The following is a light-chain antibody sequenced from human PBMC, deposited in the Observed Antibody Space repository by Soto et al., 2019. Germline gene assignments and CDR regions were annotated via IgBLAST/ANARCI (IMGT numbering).Light chain of an antibody. CDR1: QSVSSY. CDR2: DAS. Sequence: EIVLTQSPATLSLSPGERATLSCRASQSVSSYLAWYQQKPGQAPRLLIYDASNRATGIPARFSGSGSGTDFTLTISSLETEDFEVYYCQQRSNWPKYNFGQGTKLEIK. V-gene: IGKV3-11*01. CDR3: QQRSNWPKYN. J-gene: IGKJ2*01.